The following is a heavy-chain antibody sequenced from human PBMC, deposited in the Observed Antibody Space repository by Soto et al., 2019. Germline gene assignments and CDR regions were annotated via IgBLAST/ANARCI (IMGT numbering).Heavy chain of an antibody. D-gene: IGHD1-7*01. J-gene: IGHJ4*02. Sequence: PGGSLRLSCAASGFTFSSYAMSWVRQAPGKGLEWVSGISQSAGGNTYYADSVKGRFTISRDDSKNTLYLQMDSLRPEDTAQYYCAGWNYDYWGQGTQVTVSS. CDR2: ISQSAGGNT. CDR3: AGWNYDY. V-gene: IGHV3-23*01. CDR1: GFTFSSYA.